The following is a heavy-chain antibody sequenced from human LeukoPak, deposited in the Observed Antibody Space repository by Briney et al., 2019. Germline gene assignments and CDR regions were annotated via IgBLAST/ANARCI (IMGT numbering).Heavy chain of an antibody. Sequence: GGSLRLSCAASGFTFSSYSMNWVRQAPGKGLEWVSYISSSSSTIYYADSVKGRFTISRDNAKNSLYLQMNSLRAEDTAVYYCARDPVAVAGTSGHTGYFDYWGQGTLVTVSS. V-gene: IGHV3-48*01. CDR2: ISSSSSTI. J-gene: IGHJ4*02. CDR3: ARDPVAVAGTSGHTGYFDY. CDR1: GFTFSSYS. D-gene: IGHD6-19*01.